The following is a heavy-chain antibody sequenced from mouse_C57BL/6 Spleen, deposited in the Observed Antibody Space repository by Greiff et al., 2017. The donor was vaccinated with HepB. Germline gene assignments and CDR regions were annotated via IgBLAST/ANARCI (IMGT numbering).Heavy chain of an antibody. J-gene: IGHJ3*01. CDR1: GSTFSSYA. CDR3: TGAYYSNYFAY. D-gene: IGHD2-5*01. CDR2: ISGGVDYI. Sequence: DVKLVESGEGLVKPGASLKLSCAASGSTFSSYAMSWVRQTPEKSLEWVAYISGGVDYIYYADTVKGRFTISRDDSRNTLYLQMSSLKSADTAMYYCTGAYYSNYFAYWCQGTLVTVS. V-gene: IGHV5-9-1*02.